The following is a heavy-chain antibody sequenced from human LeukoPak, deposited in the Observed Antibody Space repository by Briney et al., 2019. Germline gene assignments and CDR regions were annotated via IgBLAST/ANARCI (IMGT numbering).Heavy chain of an antibody. CDR2: INHSGST. CDR1: GLSFSGYY. V-gene: IGHV4-34*01. D-gene: IGHD3-3*01. CDR3: ARGRGVLRFLEWLLSSTNWFDP. Sequence: SETLPLTCAVYGLSFSGYYWSWIRQPPGKALEWIGEINHSGSTNYNPSLKSRVTISVDTSKNQFSLKLSSATAADTAVYYCARGRGVLRFLEWLLSSTNWFDPWGQGTLVTVSS. J-gene: IGHJ5*02.